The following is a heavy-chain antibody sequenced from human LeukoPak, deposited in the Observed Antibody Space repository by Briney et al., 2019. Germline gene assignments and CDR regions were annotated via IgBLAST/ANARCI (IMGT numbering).Heavy chain of an antibody. CDR2: INPSGGST. D-gene: IGHD2-21*02. CDR3: ARDSGPYCGGDCYTTTDY. Sequence: ASVKVSCKASGYTFTSYAMNWVRQAPGQGLEWMGIINPSGGSTSYAQKFQGRVTMTRDTSTSIVYMELRSLRSDDTAVYYCARDSGPYCGGDCYTTTDYWGQGTLVTVSS. J-gene: IGHJ4*02. CDR1: GYTFTSYA. V-gene: IGHV1-46*01.